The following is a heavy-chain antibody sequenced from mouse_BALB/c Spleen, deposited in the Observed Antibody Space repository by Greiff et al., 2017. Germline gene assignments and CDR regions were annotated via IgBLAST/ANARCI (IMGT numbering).Heavy chain of an antibody. CDR1: GFTFSSYG. CDR3: ARGSPYGNLYYYAMDY. D-gene: IGHD2-10*02. Sequence: DVMLVESGGGLVQPGGSLKLSCAASGFTFSSYGMSWVRQTPDKRLELVATINSNGGSTYYPDSVKGRFTISRDNAKNTLYLQMSSLKSEDTAMYYCARGSPYGNLYYYAMDYWGQGTSVTVSS. CDR2: INSNGGST. V-gene: IGHV5-6-3*01. J-gene: IGHJ4*01.